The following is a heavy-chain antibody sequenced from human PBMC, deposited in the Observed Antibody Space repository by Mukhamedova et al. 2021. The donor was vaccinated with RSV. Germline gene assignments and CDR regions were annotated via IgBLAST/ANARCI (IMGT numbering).Heavy chain of an antibody. Sequence: GFEWMGVINPRGDSTSYGQKFQGRVNMTRDTSTSTVYMELSSLRSEDTAVHYCARGLSSGLLDYWGQGTLVTVSS. CDR2: INPRGDST. V-gene: IGHV1-46*01. CDR3: ARGLSSGLLDY. D-gene: IGHD6-19*01. J-gene: IGHJ4*02.